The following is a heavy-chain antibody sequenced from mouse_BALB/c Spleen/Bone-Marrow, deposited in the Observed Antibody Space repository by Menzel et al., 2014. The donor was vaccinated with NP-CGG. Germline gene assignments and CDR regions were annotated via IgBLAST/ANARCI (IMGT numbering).Heavy chain of an antibody. Sequence: QVHVKQSGAELMKPGASVKISCKATGYTFSSYWIEWVKQRPGHGLEWIGEILPGSGSANYNEKFKGKATFTADTSSNTAYMQLSSLTSEDSAVYYCARRGGWLGYFDVWGAGTTVTVSS. CDR1: GYTFSSYW. J-gene: IGHJ1*01. V-gene: IGHV1-9*01. CDR2: ILPGSGSA. CDR3: ARRGGWLGYFDV. D-gene: IGHD2-3*01.